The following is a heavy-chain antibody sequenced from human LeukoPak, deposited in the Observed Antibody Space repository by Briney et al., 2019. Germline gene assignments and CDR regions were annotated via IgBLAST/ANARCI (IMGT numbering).Heavy chain of an antibody. D-gene: IGHD1-14*01. V-gene: IGHV4-39*01. CDR1: GGSISSSSYY. CDR2: IYYSGST. CDR3: VTGDFQH. Sequence: PSETLSLTCTVSGGSISSSSYYWGWIRQPPGKGLEWIGSIYYSGSTYYNPSLKSRVTISVDTSKNQFSLTLSSVTAADTAVYYCVTGDFQHWGQGTLVTVSS. J-gene: IGHJ1*01.